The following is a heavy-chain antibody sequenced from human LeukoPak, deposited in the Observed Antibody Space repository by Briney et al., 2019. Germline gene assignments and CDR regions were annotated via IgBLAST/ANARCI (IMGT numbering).Heavy chain of an antibody. V-gene: IGHV3-9*01. CDR1: GFTFDDYA. J-gene: IGHJ4*02. Sequence: PGGSLRLSCAASGFTFDDYAMHWVRQAPGMGLEWVSGISWNSGSIGYADSVKGRFTISRDNAKNSLYLQMNSLRAEDTALYYCAKDDFDYWGQGTLVTVSS. CDR3: AKDDFDY. CDR2: ISWNSGSI.